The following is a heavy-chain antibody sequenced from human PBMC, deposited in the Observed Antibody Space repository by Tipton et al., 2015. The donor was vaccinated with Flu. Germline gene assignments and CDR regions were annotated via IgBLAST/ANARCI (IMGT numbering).Heavy chain of an antibody. J-gene: IGHJ4*02. D-gene: IGHD4-23*01. V-gene: IGHV1-46*01. CDR1: GYTFTSNY. Sequence: QLVQSGVEVEKPGASVKVSCKASGYTFTSNYIHWVRQAPGQGLEWMGMINPNGGGRSYAQKFQGRVTMTSDTSTSTVYLELSSLMSDDTAVYYCARDMPQGTVVIPPPKRFDYWGQGTLVTVSS. CDR3: ARDMPQGTVVIPPPKRFDY. CDR2: INPNGGGR.